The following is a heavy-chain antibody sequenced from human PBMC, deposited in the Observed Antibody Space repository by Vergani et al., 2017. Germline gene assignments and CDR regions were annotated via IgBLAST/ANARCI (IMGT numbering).Heavy chain of an antibody. D-gene: IGHD5-12*01. CDR2: IYYSGST. CDR1: GGSISSYY. Sequence: QVQLQESGPGLVKPSVTLSLTCTVSGGSISSYYWSWIRQPPGKGLEWIEYIYYSGSTNYNPSLKSRVTISVDTSKNQFSLKLSSVTAADTAVYYCASSGYPTSIYYWGQGTLVTVSS. J-gene: IGHJ4*02. CDR3: ASSGYPTSIYY. V-gene: IGHV4-59*01.